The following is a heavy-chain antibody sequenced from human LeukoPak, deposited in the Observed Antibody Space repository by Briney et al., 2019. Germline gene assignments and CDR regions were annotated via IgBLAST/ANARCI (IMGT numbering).Heavy chain of an antibody. D-gene: IGHD3-10*01. Sequence: GASVKVSCKASGYPFIGYYIHWVRQAPGQGLQYMGWINPNNGGTNIAQKFQGRVTMTRDTSISTAYMELSRLRSDDTAVYYCARDKKFYYYGSGSSGYDYWGQGTLVTVSS. J-gene: IGHJ4*02. CDR2: INPNNGGT. V-gene: IGHV1-2*02. CDR1: GYPFIGYY. CDR3: ARDKKFYYYGSGSSGYDY.